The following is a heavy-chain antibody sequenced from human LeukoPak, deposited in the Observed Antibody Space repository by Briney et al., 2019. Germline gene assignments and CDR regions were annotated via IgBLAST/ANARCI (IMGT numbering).Heavy chain of an antibody. CDR2: IKQDGSEK. D-gene: IGHD5-18*01. Sequence: GGSLRLSCAASGFAFSSYWMSWVRQAPGKGLEWVANIKQDGSEKYYVYSVKGRFTISRDNAKNSLYLQMNSLRAEDTAVYYCARDITVGGTAMPNYYYYYMDVWGKGTTVTVSS. CDR3: ARDITVGGTAMPNYYYYYMDV. J-gene: IGHJ6*03. CDR1: GFAFSSYW. V-gene: IGHV3-7*01.